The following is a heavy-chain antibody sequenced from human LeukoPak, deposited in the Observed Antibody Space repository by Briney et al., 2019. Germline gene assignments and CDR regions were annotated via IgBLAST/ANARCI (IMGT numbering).Heavy chain of an antibody. D-gene: IGHD3-9*01. V-gene: IGHV4-61*01. J-gene: IGHJ6*04. CDR2: IYYSGST. CDR3: ARDPGKYYDILTGYYYYYYYGMDV. CDR1: GGSVSSGSYY. Sequence: SETLSLTCTVPGGSVSSGSYYWSWIRQPPGKGLEWIGYIYYSGSTNYNPSLKSRVTISVDTSKNQFSLKLSSVTAADTAVYYCARDPGKYYDILTGYYYYYYYGMDVWGKGTTVTVSS.